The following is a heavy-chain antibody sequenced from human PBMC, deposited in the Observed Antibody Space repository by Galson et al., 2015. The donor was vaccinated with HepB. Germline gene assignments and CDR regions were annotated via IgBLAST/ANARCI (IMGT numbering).Heavy chain of an antibody. J-gene: IGHJ6*02. V-gene: IGHV2-70*01. CDR1: GFSLSTSGMS. D-gene: IGHD6-6*01. Sequence: PALVKPTQTLTLTCTFSGFSLSTSGMSVSWIRQPPGKALEWLALIDWDDDKYYSTSLKTRLTISKDTSKNQVVLTMTNMDPVDTATYYCARIRAARLYYYGMDVWGQGTTVTVSS. CDR3: ARIRAARLYYYGMDV. CDR2: IDWDDDK.